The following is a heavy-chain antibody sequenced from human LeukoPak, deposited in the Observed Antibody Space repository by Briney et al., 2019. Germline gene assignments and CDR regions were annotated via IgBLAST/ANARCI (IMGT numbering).Heavy chain of an antibody. D-gene: IGHD1-26*01. J-gene: IGHJ4*02. CDR3: ARARSELFDY. CDR1: GFTFCSYA. V-gene: IGHV3-64*01. CDR2: ISSNGGST. Sequence: GGSLRLSCAASGFTFCSYAMHWVRQAPGKGLEYVSAISSNGGSTYYANSVKGRFTISRDNSKNTLYLQMGSLRAEDMAVYYCARARSELFDYWGQGTLVTVSS.